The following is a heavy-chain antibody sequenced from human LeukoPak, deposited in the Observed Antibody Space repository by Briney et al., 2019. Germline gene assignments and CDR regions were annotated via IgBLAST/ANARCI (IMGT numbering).Heavy chain of an antibody. J-gene: IGHJ4*02. CDR2: IYSGGST. Sequence: GGALRLSCAAYGFTVSSNYMNWVRQAPGKGLEWVSVIYSGGSTYYADSVKGRFTISRDNSKKTLYLQMNSLRAEDTAVYYCARGRVGYYFDYWGQGTLVTVSS. CDR1: GFTVSSNY. D-gene: IGHD1-26*01. CDR3: ARGRVGYYFDY. V-gene: IGHV3-66*02.